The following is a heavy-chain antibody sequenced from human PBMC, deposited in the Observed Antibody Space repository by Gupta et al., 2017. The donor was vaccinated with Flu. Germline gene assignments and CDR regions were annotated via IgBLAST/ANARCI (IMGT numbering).Heavy chain of an antibody. J-gene: IGHJ6*03. D-gene: IGHD3-10*01. Sequence: WWSWVRQPPGKGLEWIGEIYHSGSDHYNKSRKTRLTISIDKSKNQFSRTVPAVTEEDKEVYYCARDSRMLIVGVVTTYLDVWGKGTSVHVS. CDR2: IYHSGSD. V-gene: IGHV4-4*02. CDR3: ARDSRMLIVGVVTTYLDV. CDR1: W.